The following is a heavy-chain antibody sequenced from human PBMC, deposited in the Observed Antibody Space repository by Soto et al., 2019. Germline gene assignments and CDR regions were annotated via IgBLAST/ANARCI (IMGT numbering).Heavy chain of an antibody. Sequence: VSVTVSCTASGYTFTNSGISWVRQAPGQGLEWMGWISAYNGNTNYAQKLQGRVTMTTDTSTSTAYMELRSLRSDDTAVYYCARDLHGDPYYWGQGTLVTVSS. CDR2: ISAYNGNT. D-gene: IGHD4-17*01. CDR3: ARDLHGDPYY. J-gene: IGHJ4*02. CDR1: GYTFTNSG. V-gene: IGHV1-18*01.